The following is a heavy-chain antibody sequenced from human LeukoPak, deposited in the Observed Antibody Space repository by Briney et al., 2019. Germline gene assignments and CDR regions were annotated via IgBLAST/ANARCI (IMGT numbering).Heavy chain of an antibody. CDR2: IYYSGST. CDR3: ARITRTGGAFDI. D-gene: IGHD3/OR15-3a*01. V-gene: IGHV4-59*01. CDR1: GGSFSGYY. Sequence: KPSETLSLACAVYGGSFSGYYWSWIRQPPGKGLEWIGYIYYSGSTNYNPSLKSRVTISVDTSKNQFSLKLRSVTAADTAVYYCARITRTGGAFDIWGQGTMVTVSS. J-gene: IGHJ3*02.